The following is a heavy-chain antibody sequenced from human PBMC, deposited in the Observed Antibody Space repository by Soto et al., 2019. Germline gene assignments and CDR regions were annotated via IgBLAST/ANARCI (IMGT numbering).Heavy chain of an antibody. V-gene: IGHV3-23*01. CDR2: ISGSGGST. D-gene: IGHD6-19*01. CDR3: AIDPTAVAPHYYGMDV. Sequence: GGSLRLSCAASGFTFSSYAMSWVRQAPGKGLEWVSAISGSGGSTYYADSVKGRFTISRDNSKNTLYLQMNSLRAEDTAVYYCAIDPTAVAPHYYGMDVWGQGTTVTVSS. CDR1: GFTFSSYA. J-gene: IGHJ6*02.